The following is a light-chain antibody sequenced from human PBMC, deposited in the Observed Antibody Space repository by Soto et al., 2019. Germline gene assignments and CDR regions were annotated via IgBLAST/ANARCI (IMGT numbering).Light chain of an antibody. V-gene: IGKV3-15*01. CDR1: QSVSSD. Sequence: SGYYGEMATLSCRASQSVSSDLAWYQQKPGQAPRLLIYGTSTRATGIPARFSGSGSGTVFTLTNSSLQSEEFGLYYGKQYESCWTLGQGTKVDIK. CDR2: GTS. CDR3: KQYESCWT. J-gene: IGKJ1*01.